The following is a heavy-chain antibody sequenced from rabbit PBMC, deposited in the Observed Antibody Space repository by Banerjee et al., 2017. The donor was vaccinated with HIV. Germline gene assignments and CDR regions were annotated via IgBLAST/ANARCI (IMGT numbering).Heavy chain of an antibody. CDR3: ARDDAGYGGWDDFNL. CDR1: GFSFNSYYY. Sequence: QSLEESGGDLVKPGASLTLTCTASGFSFNSYYYMCWVRQAPGKGLELIACIYAGSSGSTYYASWAKGRFTISKTSSTTVTLQMTSLTAADTATYFCARDDAGYGGWDDFNLWGQGTLVTVS. D-gene: IGHD4-2*01. J-gene: IGHJ4*01. CDR2: IYAGSSGST. V-gene: IGHV1S40*01.